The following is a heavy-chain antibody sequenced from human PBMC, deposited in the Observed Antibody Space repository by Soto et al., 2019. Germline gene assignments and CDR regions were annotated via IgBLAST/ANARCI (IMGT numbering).Heavy chain of an antibody. CDR3: ARDKDRQQLGGNYYYGIDV. V-gene: IGHV1-69*13. CDR1: GGRFGNSA. CDR2: IIPMFPTP. J-gene: IGHJ6*02. Sequence: SVNVSCKASGGRFGNSAISWVRQAPGQGLEWMGGIIPMFPTPDYAQKFQGRVTITADESTSTAYMELTSLRSEDTAVYYCARDKDRQQLGGNYYYGIDVWG. D-gene: IGHD3-3*02.